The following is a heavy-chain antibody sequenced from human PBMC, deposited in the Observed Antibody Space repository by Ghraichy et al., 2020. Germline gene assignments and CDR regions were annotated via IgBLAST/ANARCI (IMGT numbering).Heavy chain of an antibody. CDR2: IWYDGSNK. J-gene: IGHJ5*02. CDR1: GFTFSSYG. CDR3: ARDYGDLSFDP. Sequence: GGSLRLSCAASGFTFSSYGMHWVRQAPGKGLEWVAVIWYDGSNKYYADSVKGRFTISRDNSKNTLYLQMNSLRAEDTAVYYCARDYGDLSFDPWGQGTLVTVSS. D-gene: IGHD4-17*01. V-gene: IGHV3-33*01.